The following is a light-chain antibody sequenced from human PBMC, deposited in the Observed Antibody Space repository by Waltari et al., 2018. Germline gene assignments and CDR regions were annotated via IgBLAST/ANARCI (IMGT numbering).Light chain of an antibody. CDR3: AVWDDDLGGV. CDR1: NSNIGRNS. Sequence: QSVLTQPPSVSGTPGQRVTIPCSGSNSNIGRNSVNWYQQLPGTAPKLLIYNNNQGPSGVPDRFSASKSGTSASLAITGLQSEDEADYYCAVWDDDLGGVFGGGTKLTVL. CDR2: NNN. J-gene: IGLJ3*02. V-gene: IGLV1-44*01.